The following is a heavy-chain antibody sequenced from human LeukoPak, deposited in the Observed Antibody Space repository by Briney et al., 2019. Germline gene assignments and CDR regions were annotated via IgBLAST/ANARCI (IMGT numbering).Heavy chain of an antibody. V-gene: IGHV1-8*03. CDR2: MNPNSGNT. J-gene: IGHJ4*02. CDR3: ARGPGGGYDV. CDR1: GYTFTGYY. D-gene: IGHD5-12*01. Sequence: ASVKVSCKASGYTFTGYYMHWVRQAPGQGLEWMGWMNPNSGNTGYAQKFQGRVTITRNTSISTAYMELSSLRSEDTAVYYCARGPGGGYDVWGQGTLVTVSS.